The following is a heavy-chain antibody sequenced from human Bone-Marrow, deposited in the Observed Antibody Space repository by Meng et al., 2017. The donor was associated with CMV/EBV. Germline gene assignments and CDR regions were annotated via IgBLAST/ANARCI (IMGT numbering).Heavy chain of an antibody. V-gene: IGHV3-74*01. CDR2: INSDGSST. Sequence: GESLKISCAASGFTFSSYWMPWVRQAPGKGLVWVSRINSDGSSTSYADSVKGRFTISRDNAKNTLYLQMNSLRAEDTAVYYCAKPQDGYCSSTSCPPGYWGQGTLVTVSS. J-gene: IGHJ4*02. D-gene: IGHD2-2*03. CDR3: AKPQDGYCSSTSCPPGY. CDR1: GFTFSSYW.